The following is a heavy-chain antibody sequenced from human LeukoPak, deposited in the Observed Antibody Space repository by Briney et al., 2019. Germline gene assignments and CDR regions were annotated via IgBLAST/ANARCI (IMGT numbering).Heavy chain of an antibody. Sequence: HPGGSLRLSCAASGFTFSSYEMNWVRQAPGKGLEWVSYISSSGSTIYYADSVKGRFTISRDNAKNSLYLQMNSLRAEDTAVYYCARDRWELYAFDIWGQGTMVTVSS. CDR1: GFTFSSYE. CDR3: ARDRWELYAFDI. J-gene: IGHJ3*02. V-gene: IGHV3-48*03. D-gene: IGHD1-26*01. CDR2: ISSSGSTI.